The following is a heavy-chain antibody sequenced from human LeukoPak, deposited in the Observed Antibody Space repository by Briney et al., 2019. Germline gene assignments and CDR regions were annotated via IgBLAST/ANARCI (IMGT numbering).Heavy chain of an antibody. CDR1: GFTFSSYG. Sequence: GGSLRLSCAASGFTFSSYGMHWVRQAPGQGLEWVAVISYDGSNKYYADSVKGRFTISRDNSKNTLYLQMNSLRAEDTAVYYCAKDQGATDYYGMDVWGQGTTVTVSS. CDR2: ISYDGSNK. CDR3: AKDQGATDYYGMDV. J-gene: IGHJ6*02. V-gene: IGHV3-30*18. D-gene: IGHD1-26*01.